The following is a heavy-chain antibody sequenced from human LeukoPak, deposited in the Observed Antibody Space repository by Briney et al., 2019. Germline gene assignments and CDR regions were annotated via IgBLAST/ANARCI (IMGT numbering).Heavy chain of an antibody. Sequence: ASVKVSCKASGYTFTGYYIHWVRQAPGQGLEWMGWINPNNGDTNYAQKFQGRVTMTRDTSISTAYMELSRLRSDDTAVYVCARATLPRPNDYALDYWGQGTLVTVSS. CDR3: ARATLPRPNDYALDY. D-gene: IGHD4-17*01. V-gene: IGHV1-2*02. CDR1: GYTFTGYY. J-gene: IGHJ4*02. CDR2: INPNNGDT.